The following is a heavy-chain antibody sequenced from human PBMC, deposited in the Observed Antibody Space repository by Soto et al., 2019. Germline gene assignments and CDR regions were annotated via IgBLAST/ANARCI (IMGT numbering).Heavy chain of an antibody. J-gene: IGHJ4*02. CDR1: GFTFSSYW. CDR2: IKQDGSEK. Sequence: GGSLRLSCAASGFTFSSYWMSWVRQAPGKGLEWVANIKQDGSEKYYVDSVKGRFTISRDNAKNSLYLQMNSLRAEDTAVYYCARGGYYDSSGYYYGTDYWGQGTLVTVSS. D-gene: IGHD3-22*01. CDR3: ARGGYYDSSGYYYGTDY. V-gene: IGHV3-7*03.